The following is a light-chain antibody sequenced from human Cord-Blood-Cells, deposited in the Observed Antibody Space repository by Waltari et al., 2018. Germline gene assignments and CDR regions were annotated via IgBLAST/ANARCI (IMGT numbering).Light chain of an antibody. CDR1: SSDVGGYNY. V-gene: IGLV2-8*01. CDR3: SSYEGSNNYVV. Sequence: QSALTQPPSASGSPGQSVTISCTGTSSDVGGYNYVSLYQQHPGKAPTLMIYEVSKRPSGVPDRFSGSKSGNTASLTVSGLQAEDEADYYCSSYEGSNNYVVFGGGTKLTVL. CDR2: EVS. J-gene: IGLJ2*01.